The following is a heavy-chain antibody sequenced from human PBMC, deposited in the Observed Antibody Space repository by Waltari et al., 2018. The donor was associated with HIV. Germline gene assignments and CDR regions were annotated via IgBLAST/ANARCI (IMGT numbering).Heavy chain of an antibody. J-gene: IGHJ5*02. CDR2: ISSIGTFT. Sequence: EVQLVESGGGPVKPGGSLRLSCRASGFTFNSYSLNWVRQAPGKGLEWISSISSIGTFTHYADSVKGRFTISRDNANKSVYLQMNSLRAEDMAVYYCARDSRDNSWSLNFFDPWGQGTLVTVSS. CDR3: ARDSRDNSWSLNFFDP. CDR1: GFTFNSYS. V-gene: IGHV3-21*01. D-gene: IGHD6-13*01.